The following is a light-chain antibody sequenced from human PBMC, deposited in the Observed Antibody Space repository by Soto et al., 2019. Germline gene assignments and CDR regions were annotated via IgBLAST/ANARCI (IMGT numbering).Light chain of an antibody. V-gene: IGKV3-20*01. Sequence: EIVLTQSPGTLSLSPGERATLSCRASQSFTSRSLAWYQQKPGLAPRLLISGASNRAAGIPDRFSGSGSGTDFTLTISRLEPEDFAVYHCQQYGRSPTTFGQGTKVDIK. CDR3: QQYGRSPTT. CDR1: QSFTSRS. J-gene: IGKJ1*01. CDR2: GAS.